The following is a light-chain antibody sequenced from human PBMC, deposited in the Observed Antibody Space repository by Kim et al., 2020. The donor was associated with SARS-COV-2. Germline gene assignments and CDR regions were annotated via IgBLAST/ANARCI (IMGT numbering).Light chain of an antibody. CDR3: CSYAGRNIVV. Sequence: GQAVAISCTGTRGDVGGYNYVSWYQQHPGTAPQLLIYDVTTRPSGVPDRFSGSKSGNTASLSISGLQAEDEADYYCCSYAGRNIVVFGGGTQLTVL. J-gene: IGLJ2*01. CDR1: RGDVGGYNY. CDR2: DVT. V-gene: IGLV2-11*03.